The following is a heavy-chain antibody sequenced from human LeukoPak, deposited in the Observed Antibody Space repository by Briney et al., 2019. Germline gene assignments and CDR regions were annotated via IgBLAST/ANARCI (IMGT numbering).Heavy chain of an antibody. CDR1: GFTFSTYA. CDR2: IRGGGTGL. V-gene: IGHV3-23*01. D-gene: IGHD2-21*02. CDR3: AKASSGAYCGGDCYSDYFDY. J-gene: IGHJ4*02. Sequence: GGSLRLSCAASGFTFSTYAMSWVRQAPGKGLEWVSAIRGGGTGLYYADSVKGRFTISRDNAKNSLYLQMNSLRVEDTALYYCAKASSGAYCGGDCYSDYFDYWGQGTLVTVSS.